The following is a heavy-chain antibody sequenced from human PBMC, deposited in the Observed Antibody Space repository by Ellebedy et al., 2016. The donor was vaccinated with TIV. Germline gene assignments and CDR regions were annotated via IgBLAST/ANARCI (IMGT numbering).Heavy chain of an antibody. D-gene: IGHD3-10*02. CDR1: GYTFTSYI. J-gene: IGHJ1*01. CDR2: ISAYTGDT. Sequence: ASVKVSCKASGYTFTSYIISWVRQVPGQGPEWMGWISAYTGDTKYAQKFQGRVAVIADESTRTAHLELSSLRSEDTAVYYCARDSHYYVQYFQHWGQGTLVTASS. V-gene: IGHV1-18*01. CDR3: ARDSHYYVQYFQH.